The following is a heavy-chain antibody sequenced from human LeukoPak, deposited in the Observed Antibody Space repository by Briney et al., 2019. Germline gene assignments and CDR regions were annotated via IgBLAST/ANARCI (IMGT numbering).Heavy chain of an antibody. D-gene: IGHD7-27*01. CDR1: GFTFTSYT. Sequence: GGSLRLSCAASGFTFTSYTMYWVRQAPGKGLEWVSIIGNNGGGIHYVDSVRGRFTISRDNSKNTLYLQMTNLRVDDTALYYCAIDPNWETHNWGQGVLVTVSS. CDR3: AIDPNWETHN. V-gene: IGHV3-23*01. CDR2: IGNNGGGI. J-gene: IGHJ4*02.